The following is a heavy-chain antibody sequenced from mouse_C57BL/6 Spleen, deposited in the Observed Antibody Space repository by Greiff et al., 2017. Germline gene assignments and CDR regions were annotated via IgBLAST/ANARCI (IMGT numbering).Heavy chain of an antibody. CDR1: GFTFSSYA. V-gene: IGHV5-4*03. D-gene: IGHD1-1*01. Sequence: EVKVEESGGGLVKPGGSLKLSCAASGFTFSSYAMSWVRQTPEKRLEWVATISDGGSYTYYPDNVKGRFTISRDNAKNNLYLQMSHLKSEDTAMYYCARVDYGSSYYYAMDYWGQGTSVTVSS. CDR2: ISDGGSYT. CDR3: ARVDYGSSYYYAMDY. J-gene: IGHJ4*01.